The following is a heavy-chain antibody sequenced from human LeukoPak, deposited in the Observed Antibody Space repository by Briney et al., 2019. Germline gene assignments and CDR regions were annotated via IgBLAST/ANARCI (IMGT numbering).Heavy chain of an antibody. J-gene: IGHJ4*02. D-gene: IGHD3-3*01. Sequence: ETLSLTCTVSGGSISPYFWRWMRQPPGKGREWIGYIYYRGTTNYNHSLKSRVTISLDTSKDQFSLKLSSVTAADTAVYYCAREGVVKGYFDYWGQGTLVTVSS. CDR3: AREGVVKGYFDY. V-gene: IGHV4-59*13. CDR1: GGSISPYF. CDR2: IYYRGTT.